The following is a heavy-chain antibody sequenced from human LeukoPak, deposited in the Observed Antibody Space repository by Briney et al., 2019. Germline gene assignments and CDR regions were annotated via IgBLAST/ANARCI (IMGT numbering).Heavy chain of an antibody. J-gene: IGHJ4*02. Sequence: ASVKVSCKASGYTFTTYYIHWVRQAPGQGPEWMGIINPNGGSTNCAQKFQGRVTMTRDTSTSTVYGELRSLRSEDTAMYYCARLPGETSRPRKPDNGGRGTLVTVSS. V-gene: IGHV1-46*01. CDR3: ARLPGETSRPRKPDN. CDR1: GYTFTTYY. CDR2: INPNGGST. D-gene: IGHD2-2*01.